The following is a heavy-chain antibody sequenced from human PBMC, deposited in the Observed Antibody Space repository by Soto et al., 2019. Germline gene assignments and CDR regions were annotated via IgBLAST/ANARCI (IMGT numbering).Heavy chain of an antibody. CDR3: ASQYSSFGDTYYFDD. Sequence: SETLSLTCTVSGGSISSYYWSWIRQPPGKGLEWIGYIYYSGSTNYNPSLKSRVTISVDTSKNQFSLKLSSVTAADTAVYYCASQYSSFGDTYYFDDWGQGTLVTVS. J-gene: IGHJ4*02. CDR1: GGSISSYY. D-gene: IGHD6-6*01. V-gene: IGHV4-59*01. CDR2: IYYSGST.